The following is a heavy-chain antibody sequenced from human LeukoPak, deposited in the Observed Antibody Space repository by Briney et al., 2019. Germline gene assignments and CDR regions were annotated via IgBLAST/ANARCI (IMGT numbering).Heavy chain of an antibody. D-gene: IGHD1-26*01. CDR1: GFTFSTYE. Sequence: GGSLRLSCAASGFTFSTYEMDWVRQAPGKGLEWISYIDSNSRTIHYADSVKGRFTISRDNSKNTLYLQMNSLRAEDTAVYYCAKDLKVGATYFDYWGQGTLVTVSS. J-gene: IGHJ4*02. V-gene: IGHV3-48*03. CDR2: IDSNSRTI. CDR3: AKDLKVGATYFDY.